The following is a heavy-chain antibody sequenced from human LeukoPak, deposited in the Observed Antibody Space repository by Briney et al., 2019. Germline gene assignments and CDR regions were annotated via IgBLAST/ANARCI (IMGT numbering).Heavy chain of an antibody. V-gene: IGHV4-30-2*01. CDR3: ARAGEQNAFDI. CDR1: GVSISSGGYS. D-gene: IGHD2-21*01. J-gene: IGHJ3*02. CDR2: IYHSGST. Sequence: SETLSLTCAVSGVSISSGGYSWSWIRQPPGKGLEWIGYIYHSGSTYYNPSLKSRVTISVDRSKNQFSLKLSSVTAADTAVYYCARAGEQNAFDIWGQGTMVTVSS.